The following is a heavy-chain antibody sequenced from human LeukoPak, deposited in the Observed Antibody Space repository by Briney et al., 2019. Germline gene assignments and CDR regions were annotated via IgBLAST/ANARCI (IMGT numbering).Heavy chain of an antibody. CDR2: INPNSGGT. V-gene: IGHV1-2*02. Sequence: ASVKVSCKASGYTFTGYYMHWVRQAPGQGLEWMGWINPNSGGTNYAQKFQGRVTMTRDTSISTAYMELSRLRSDDTAVYYCAKDRAVATIGGIDYWGQGTLVTVSS. CDR3: AKDRAVATIGGIDY. D-gene: IGHD5-12*01. CDR1: GYTFTGYY. J-gene: IGHJ4*02.